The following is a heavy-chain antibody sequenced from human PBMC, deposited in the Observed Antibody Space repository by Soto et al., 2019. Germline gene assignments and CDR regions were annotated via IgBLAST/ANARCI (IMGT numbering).Heavy chain of an antibody. J-gene: IGHJ4*02. CDR2: SSGSGVST. CDR1: AFTFSSYA. CDR3: ARDRGIAIFGVLTGFDY. D-gene: IGHD3-3*01. V-gene: IGHV3-23*01. Sequence: EVQLLESGGGLVQPGGSLRLSCAASAFTFSSYAMSWVRQAPGKGLEWVSASSGSGVSTYYADSVKGRFTISRDNSKNTLYVQMNSLRAEDTAVYFCARDRGIAIFGVLTGFDYWGQGTLVTVSS.